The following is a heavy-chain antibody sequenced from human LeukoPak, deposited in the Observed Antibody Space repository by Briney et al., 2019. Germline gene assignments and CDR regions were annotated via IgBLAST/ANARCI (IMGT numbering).Heavy chain of an antibody. CDR1: GGTFCGYA. CDR2: IIPIFGTA. J-gene: IGHJ4*02. Sequence: AASVKVSCKASGGTFCGYAISWVRQAPGQGLEWMGGIIPIFGTANYAQKFQGRVTITTDESTSTAYMELSSLRSEDTAVYYCASGQASGSPFDYWGQGTLVTVSS. D-gene: IGHD1-26*01. V-gene: IGHV1-69*05. CDR3: ASGQASGSPFDY.